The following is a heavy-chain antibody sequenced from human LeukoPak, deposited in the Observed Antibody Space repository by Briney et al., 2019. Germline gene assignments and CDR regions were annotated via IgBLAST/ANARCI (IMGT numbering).Heavy chain of an antibody. CDR1: GFTFSSYW. CDR3: AREYCSGGSCSKAGFDP. D-gene: IGHD2-15*01. Sequence: GGSLRLSCAASGFTFSSYWMSWVRQAPGKGLEWVANIKQDGSETIYVDSVKGRFSISRDNAKKSLYLKMNSLRAEDTAVYYCAREYCSGGSCSKAGFDPWGQGTLVTVSS. CDR2: IKQDGSET. J-gene: IGHJ5*02. V-gene: IGHV3-7*01.